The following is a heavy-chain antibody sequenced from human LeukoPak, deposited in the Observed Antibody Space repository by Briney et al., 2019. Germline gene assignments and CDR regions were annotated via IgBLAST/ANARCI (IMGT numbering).Heavy chain of an antibody. V-gene: IGHV3-23*01. J-gene: IGHJ3*02. Sequence: PGGSLRLSCAASGFTFSSYAMSWVRQAPGKGLEWVSAISGSGGSAYYADSVKGRFTISRDNSKNTLYLQMNSLRAEDTAVYYCAKDGLVVPALLPFDIWGQGTMVTVSS. CDR1: GFTFSSYA. CDR3: AKDGLVVPALLPFDI. D-gene: IGHD2-2*01. CDR2: ISGSGGSA.